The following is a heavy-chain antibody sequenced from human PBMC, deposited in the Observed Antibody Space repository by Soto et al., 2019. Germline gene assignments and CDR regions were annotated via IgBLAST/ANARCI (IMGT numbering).Heavy chain of an antibody. CDR1: GFTFDDYA. Sequence: EVQLVESGGGLVQPGRSLRLSCAASGFTFDDYAMHWVRQAPGKGLEWVSGISWNSGSIGYADSVKGRFTISRDNAKNSLYLQMNSLRAEDTALYYCAKDTAYGDNSGARDAFDIWGQGTMVTVSS. J-gene: IGHJ3*02. CDR3: AKDTAYGDNSGARDAFDI. V-gene: IGHV3-9*01. D-gene: IGHD4-17*01. CDR2: ISWNSGSI.